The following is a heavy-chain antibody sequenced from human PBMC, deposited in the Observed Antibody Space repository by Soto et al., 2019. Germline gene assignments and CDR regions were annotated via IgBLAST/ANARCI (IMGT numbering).Heavy chain of an antibody. CDR1: GFTFSSYS. Sequence: EVQLVESGGGLVQPGGSLRLSCAASGFTFSSYSMNWVRQAPGKGLEWVSYIGSGSSTIYYADSVKGRFTISRDNAKNSLYLQMDSLRAEDTAVYYATRSAYMDVWGTGTTVTVSS. D-gene: IGHD2-2*01. V-gene: IGHV3-48*01. CDR3: TRSAYMDV. J-gene: IGHJ6*03. CDR2: IGSGSSTI.